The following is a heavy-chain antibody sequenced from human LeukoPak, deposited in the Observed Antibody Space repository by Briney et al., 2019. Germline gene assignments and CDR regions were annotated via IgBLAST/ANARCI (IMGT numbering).Heavy chain of an antibody. CDR2: IYYSGST. D-gene: IGHD6-6*01. CDR1: GFTFSSYS. Sequence: GSLRLSCAASGFTFSSYSMNWVRHAPGKGLEWLGTIYYSGSTYYNPSLRSRVTISVDTSKNQFSLKLSSVTAADTAVYFCARRGSSSSYWYFDLWGRGTLVTVSS. CDR3: ARRGSSSSYWYFDL. V-gene: IGHV4-59*12. J-gene: IGHJ2*01.